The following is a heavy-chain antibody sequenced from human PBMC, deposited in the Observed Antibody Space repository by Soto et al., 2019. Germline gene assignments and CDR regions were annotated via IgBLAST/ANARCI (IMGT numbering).Heavy chain of an antibody. Sequence: SETLSLTCAVYGGSFGGYYWSWIRQPPGKGLEWIGEINHSGSTNYNPSLKSRVTISVDTSKNQFSLKLSSVTAADTAVYYCATDKGGIAAAGFFDYWGQGTLVTVSS. CDR2: INHSGST. CDR3: ATDKGGIAAAGFFDY. D-gene: IGHD6-13*01. V-gene: IGHV4-34*01. CDR1: GGSFGGYY. J-gene: IGHJ4*02.